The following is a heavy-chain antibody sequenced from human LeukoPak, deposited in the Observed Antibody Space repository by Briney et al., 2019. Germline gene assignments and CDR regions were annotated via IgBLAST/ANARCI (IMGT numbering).Heavy chain of an antibody. D-gene: IGHD1-26*01. CDR3: ARTPRIVGATPPYYFDY. Sequence: SETLSLTCSVSGGSIRSSSYYWDWIRQPPGKGPEWIGSIYYSGSTYYNPSLKSRVTISVDTSKNQFSLKLSSVTAADTAVYYCARTPRIVGATPPYYFDYWGQGTLVTVSS. V-gene: IGHV4-39*01. CDR1: GGSIRSSSYY. J-gene: IGHJ4*02. CDR2: IYYSGST.